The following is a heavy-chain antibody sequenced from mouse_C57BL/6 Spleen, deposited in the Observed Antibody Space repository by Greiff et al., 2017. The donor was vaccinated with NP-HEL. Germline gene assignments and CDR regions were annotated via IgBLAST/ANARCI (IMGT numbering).Heavy chain of an antibody. CDR2: INPSSAYT. CDR1: GYTFTSYT. D-gene: IGHD1-1*01. J-gene: IGHJ1*03. V-gene: IGHV1-4*01. Sequence: VHLVESGAELARPGASVKMSCKASGYTFTSYTMHWVKQRPGQGLEWIGYINPSSAYTKYNQKFKDKATLTADKSSTTAYMQLSSLTSEDSAVYYCARLDYYGSSYGYFDVWGTGTTVTVSS. CDR3: ARLDYYGSSYGYFDV.